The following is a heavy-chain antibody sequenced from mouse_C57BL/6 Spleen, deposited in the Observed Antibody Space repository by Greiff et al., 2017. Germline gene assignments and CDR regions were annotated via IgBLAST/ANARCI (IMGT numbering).Heavy chain of an antibody. CDR1: GYTFTSYW. CDR3: ARWDGREGYFDV. V-gene: IGHV1-53*01. Sequence: QVQLKQPGTELVKPGASVKLSCKASGYTFTSYWMHWVKQRPGQGLEWIGNINPSNGGTNYNEKFKSKATLTVDKSSSTAYMQLSSLTSEDSAVYYCARWDGREGYFDVWGTGTTVTVSS. CDR2: INPSNGGT. J-gene: IGHJ1*03. D-gene: IGHD1-1*01.